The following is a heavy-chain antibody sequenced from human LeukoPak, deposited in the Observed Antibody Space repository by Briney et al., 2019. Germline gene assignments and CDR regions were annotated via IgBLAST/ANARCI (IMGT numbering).Heavy chain of an antibody. Sequence: GGSLRLSCAASGFTFRSYVMHWVRQAPGKGLEYVSAISSNGGSTYYANSVKGRFTISRDNSKNTLYLQMGSLRAEDMAVYYCARAYCGGDCHLTLWGQGTLVTVSS. CDR3: ARAYCGGDCHLTL. D-gene: IGHD2-21*02. CDR1: GFTFRSYV. CDR2: ISSNGGST. J-gene: IGHJ4*02. V-gene: IGHV3-64*01.